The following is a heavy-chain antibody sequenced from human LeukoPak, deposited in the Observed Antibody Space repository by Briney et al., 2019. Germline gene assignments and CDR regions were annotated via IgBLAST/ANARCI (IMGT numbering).Heavy chain of an antibody. V-gene: IGHV1-24*01. CDR3: STVGYRYGAFDY. J-gene: IGHJ4*02. D-gene: IGHD5-18*01. Sequence: ASVKVSCNVSGYTLSEISMYWMRQAPGKGLEWMGGIDREDGKTIYAQKFQGRVTMTEDTSTDTAYMQVSRLTADATAFYYCSTVGYRYGAFDYWGEGALVSVSS. CDR2: IDREDGKT. CDR1: GYTLSEIS.